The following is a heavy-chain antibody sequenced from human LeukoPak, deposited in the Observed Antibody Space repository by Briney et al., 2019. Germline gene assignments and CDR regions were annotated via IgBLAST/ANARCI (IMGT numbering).Heavy chain of an antibody. D-gene: IGHD1-26*01. Sequence: PGGSLRLSCEASGFTFSSYGMSWVRQAPGKGLEWVSGISGSGGSIYYADSLKGRFTISKGNSKNTLYLQMNSLRAEDTAVYYCAKDHTVGATFGVYFDYWGQGTLVTVSS. CDR2: ISGSGGSI. CDR3: AKDHTVGATFGVYFDY. J-gene: IGHJ4*02. V-gene: IGHV3-23*01. CDR1: GFTFSSYG.